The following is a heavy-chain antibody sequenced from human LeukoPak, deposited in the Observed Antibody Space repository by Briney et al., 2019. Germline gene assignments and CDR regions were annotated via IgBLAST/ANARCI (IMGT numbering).Heavy chain of an antibody. V-gene: IGHV3-23*01. J-gene: IGHJ4*02. CDR2: ISGGGDTT. CDR3: AKDRGSGYLDY. Sequence: SGGSLRLSCAASGFTFNNYAINWVRQAPGKGLEWVSAISGGGDTTYYADSVKGRFIISRDNSKNTLYLQMSGLRAEDTAVYYCAKDRGSGYLDYWGQGTLVTVSS. D-gene: IGHD6-19*01. CDR1: GFTFNNYA.